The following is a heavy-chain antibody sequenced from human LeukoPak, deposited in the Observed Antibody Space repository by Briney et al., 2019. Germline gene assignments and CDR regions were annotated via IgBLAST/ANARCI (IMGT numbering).Heavy chain of an antibody. CDR1: GGTFSSYA. CDR2: IIPIFGTA. J-gene: IGHJ5*02. Sequence: SVKVSCKASGGTFSSYAISWVRQAPGQGLEWMGGIIPIFGTANYAQKFQGRVTITADESTSTAYMELSSLRSEDTAAYYCARDPDYGDYLAPSWGQGTLVTVSS. D-gene: IGHD4-17*01. CDR3: ARDPDYGDYLAPS. V-gene: IGHV1-69*13.